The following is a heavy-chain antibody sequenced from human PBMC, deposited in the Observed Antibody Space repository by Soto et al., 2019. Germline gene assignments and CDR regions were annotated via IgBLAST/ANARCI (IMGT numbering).Heavy chain of an antibody. CDR3: ATAPLFYYYQFMDV. J-gene: IGHJ6*03. CDR2: ISPYDGNDI. CDR1: GFTFSSFG. Sequence: QVQLVESGGGVVQPEKSLRLSCAASGFTFSSFGMHWVRQAPGKGLEWVAVISPYDGNDIYYSDSVKGRFTISRDNSKDTLYLQMNNLRPNDTAVYYCATAPLFYYYQFMDVWGTGTTISFSS. V-gene: IGHV3-30*03.